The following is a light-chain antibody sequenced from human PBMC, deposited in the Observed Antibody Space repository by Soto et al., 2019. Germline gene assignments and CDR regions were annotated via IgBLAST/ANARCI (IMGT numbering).Light chain of an antibody. CDR1: QSVSSY. J-gene: IGKJ1*01. V-gene: IGKV3-11*01. CDR3: HQYNTYWT. CDR2: DAS. Sequence: EIVLTQSPTTLSLSPGERATLSCRASQSVSSYLAWYQQKPGQAPRLLIYDASNRATGIPARFSGSGSGTEFTLTISSLQPDDFATYYCHQYNTYWTFGQGTKVDI.